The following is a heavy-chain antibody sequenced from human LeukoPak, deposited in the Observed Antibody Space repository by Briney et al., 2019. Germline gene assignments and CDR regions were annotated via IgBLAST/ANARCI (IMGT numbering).Heavy chain of an antibody. V-gene: IGHV3-30-3*01. D-gene: IGHD6-19*01. CDR1: GFTFSSYA. J-gene: IGHJ1*01. Sequence: PGGSLRLSCAASGFTFSSYAMHWVRQAPGKGLEWVAVISYDGSNKYYADSVEGRFTISRDNSKNTLYLQMNSLRAEDTAVYYCARDRGISSGWYGDFQHWGQGTLVTVSS. CDR2: ISYDGSNK. CDR3: ARDRGISSGWYGDFQH.